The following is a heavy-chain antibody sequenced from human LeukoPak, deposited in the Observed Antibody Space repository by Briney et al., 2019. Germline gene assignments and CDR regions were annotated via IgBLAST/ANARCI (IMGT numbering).Heavy chain of an antibody. CDR3: ARSIRYSGYDFGY. D-gene: IGHD5-12*01. CDR1: GFPFSSYA. Sequence: GGSLRLSCAASGFPFSSYAMSWVRQAPGKGLDWVSAISGSGDSTYYADSVKGRFTISRDNSKNTLYLQMNSLTAEDTAVYYCARSIRYSGYDFGYWGQGTLVTVSS. J-gene: IGHJ4*02. V-gene: IGHV3-23*01. CDR2: ISGSGDST.